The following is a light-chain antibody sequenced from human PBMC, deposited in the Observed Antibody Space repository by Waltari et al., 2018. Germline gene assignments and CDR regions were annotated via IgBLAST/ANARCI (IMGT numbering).Light chain of an antibody. J-gene: IGLJ3*02. CDR2: TNS. V-gene: IGLV1-44*01. CDR3: AAWDDGLNGWV. CDR1: TANIGSNT. Sequence: QSVLTQPPSASGSPGQRVTISCSGSTANIGSNTVNWYQQIPGTAPKLLIYTNSRRPSGVPGRFSGSKSGTSGFLAISGLQSEDEADYYCAAWDDGLNGWVFGGRTRVSVL.